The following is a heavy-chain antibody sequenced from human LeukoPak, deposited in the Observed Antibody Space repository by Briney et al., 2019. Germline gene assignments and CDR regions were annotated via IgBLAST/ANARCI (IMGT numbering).Heavy chain of an antibody. V-gene: IGHV3-23*01. CDR3: VRRGDASSGWGDHDF. CDR2: IGGSGDKT. D-gene: IGHD6-19*01. CDR1: GFTFDSYA. Sequence: GGSLRLSCTASGFTFDSYAISWVRQAPGKGLEWVSTIGGSGDKTFYADSVKGRFTISRDNSKNMVHLQMNSLTGEDTALYYCVRRGDASSGWGDHDFWGQGALVTVSS. J-gene: IGHJ4*02.